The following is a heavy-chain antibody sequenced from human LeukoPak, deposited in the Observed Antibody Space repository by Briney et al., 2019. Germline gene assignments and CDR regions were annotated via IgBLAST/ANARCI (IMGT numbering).Heavy chain of an antibody. CDR1: GYTLTSYG. CDR3: ARLNWDWRAFDI. Sequence: ASVKVSCKASGYTLTSYGISWVRQAPGQGLEWMGWINTYNGNTVFAQTFEGRVTMTTDTSRSTAFMELRSLRSDDTAVYYCARLNWDWRAFDIWGQGTMVIVSS. V-gene: IGHV1-18*01. CDR2: INTYNGNT. J-gene: IGHJ3*02. D-gene: IGHD3/OR15-3a*01.